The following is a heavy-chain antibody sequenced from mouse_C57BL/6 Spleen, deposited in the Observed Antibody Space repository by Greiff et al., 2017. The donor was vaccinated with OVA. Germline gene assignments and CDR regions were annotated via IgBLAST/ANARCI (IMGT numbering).Heavy chain of an antibody. J-gene: IGHJ4*01. Sequence: EVKLMESGGGLVQPGGSLKLSCAASGFTFSDYYMYWVRQTPEKRLEWVAYISNGGGSTYYPDTVKGRFTISRDNAKNTLYLQMSRLKSEDTAMYYGARPYYSNYEDAMDYWGQGTSVTVSS. CDR2: ISNGGGST. V-gene: IGHV5-12*01. CDR3: ARPYYSNYEDAMDY. D-gene: IGHD2-5*01. CDR1: GFTFSDYY.